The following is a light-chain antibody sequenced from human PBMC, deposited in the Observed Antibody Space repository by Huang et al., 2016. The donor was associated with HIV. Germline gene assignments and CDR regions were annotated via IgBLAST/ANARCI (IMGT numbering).Light chain of an antibody. J-gene: IGKJ1*01. CDR3: QQYNNWPPWT. Sequence: EIVMTQSPATLSVSPGERATLSCRASQSVNSNLAWYQQKPGQAPRLLIYGSSNGATGLPARFSGNGSGTEFTLTISGLQSEDFAVYYCQQYNNWPPWTFGQGTKVEIK. V-gene: IGKV3-15*01. CDR2: GSS. CDR1: QSVNSN.